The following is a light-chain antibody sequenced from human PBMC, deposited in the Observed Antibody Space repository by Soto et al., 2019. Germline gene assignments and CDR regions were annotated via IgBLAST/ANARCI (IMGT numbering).Light chain of an antibody. CDR2: EVS. V-gene: IGLV2-14*01. CDR3: CSYTTYTSNSGPYD. CDR1: SSDVGGYNY. Sequence: QSALAQPASVSGSPGQSITISCTGTSSDVGGYNYVSWYQVHPVKAPKLMIYEVSSRPSGVSSRFSGSKSGNTASLTISGLQSEDEGDYYCCSYTTYTSNSGPYDFGRGTKVTV. J-gene: IGLJ1*01.